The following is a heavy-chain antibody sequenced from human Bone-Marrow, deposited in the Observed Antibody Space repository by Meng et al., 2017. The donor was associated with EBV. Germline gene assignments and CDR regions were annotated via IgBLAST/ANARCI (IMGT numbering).Heavy chain of an antibody. Sequence: QGELVQSGTEVKKPGASVKAPCKASGYTFTGYYMHWVRQAPGQGLEWMGRINPNSGGTNYAQKFQGRVTMTRDTSISTAYMELSRLRSDDTAVYYCARDFDGGRSSSWLDYWGQGTLVTVSS. V-gene: IGHV1-2*06. CDR1: GYTFTGYY. CDR2: INPNSGGT. J-gene: IGHJ4*02. CDR3: ARDFDGGRSSSWLDY. D-gene: IGHD6-13*01.